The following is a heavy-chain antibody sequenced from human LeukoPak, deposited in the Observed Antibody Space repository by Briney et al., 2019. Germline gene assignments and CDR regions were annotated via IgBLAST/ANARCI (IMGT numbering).Heavy chain of an antibody. CDR1: GGSITNYY. D-gene: IGHD3-3*01. J-gene: IGHJ3*02. CDR3: SRGFMRRYDFWSGYYRTGWAFDI. Sequence: SETLSLTCTVSGGSITNYYWTWIRQPPGEGLEWIGYVFYTGSTNYNPSLESRVTISVDTSKNQVSLKLTSMTAADTAVYYCSRGFMRRYDFWSGYYRTGWAFDIWGQGTMVTVSS. CDR2: VFYTGST. V-gene: IGHV4-59*01.